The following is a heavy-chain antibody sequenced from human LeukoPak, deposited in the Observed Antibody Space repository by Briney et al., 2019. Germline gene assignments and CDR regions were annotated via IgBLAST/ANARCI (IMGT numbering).Heavy chain of an antibody. CDR2: IKQDGSGK. CDR1: GFTLDDYT. CDR3: ARVWAVASTIGDWFDP. J-gene: IGHJ5*02. D-gene: IGHD6-19*01. V-gene: IGHV3-7*01. Sequence: PGGSLRLSCAAPGFTLDDYTMHWVRQAPGKGLEWVANIKQDGSGKCYVDSVKGRFTISRDNAKNSLYLQMNSLRAEDTAVYYCARVWAVASTIGDWFDPWGQGTLVTVSS.